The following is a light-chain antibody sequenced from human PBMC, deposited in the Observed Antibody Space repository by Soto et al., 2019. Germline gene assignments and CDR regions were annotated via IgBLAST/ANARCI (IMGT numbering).Light chain of an antibody. Sequence: DTQMTQSPSTLSASVGDRVAITCRASQSISSWLAWYQQKPGKAPKLLIYDASSLESGVPSRFSGSGSGTEFTITISSLQPDDFATYYCQQYNRYFTFGQGTKLEIK. CDR2: DAS. V-gene: IGKV1-5*01. CDR3: QQYNRYFT. CDR1: QSISSW. J-gene: IGKJ2*01.